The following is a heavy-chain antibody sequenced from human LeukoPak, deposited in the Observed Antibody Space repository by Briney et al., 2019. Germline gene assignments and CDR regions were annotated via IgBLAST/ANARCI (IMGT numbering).Heavy chain of an antibody. CDR1: GGSISSGGYS. V-gene: IGHV4-30-2*01. D-gene: IGHD2-2*01. Sequence: SETLSLTCAVSGGSISSGGYSWSWIRQPPGKGLEWIGYIYHGGSTYYNPSLKSRVTISVDRSKNQFSLKLSSVTAADTAVYYCARVGCSSTSCPPVGNWFDPWGQGTLITVSS. J-gene: IGHJ5*02. CDR2: IYHGGST. CDR3: ARVGCSSTSCPPVGNWFDP.